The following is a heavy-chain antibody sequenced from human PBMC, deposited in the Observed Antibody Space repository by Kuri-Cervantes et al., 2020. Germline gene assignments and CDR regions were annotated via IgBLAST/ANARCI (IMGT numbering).Heavy chain of an antibody. CDR2: ISSSSSYI. CDR1: GFTFSSYS. J-gene: IGHJ2*01. V-gene: IGHV3-21*01. CDR3: ARVKDYDFWSGYRGDWYFDL. D-gene: IGHD3-3*01. Sequence: GESLKISCAASGFTFSSYSMNWVRQAPGKGLEWVSSISSSSSYIYYADSVKGRFTISRDNAKNSLYLQMNSLRAEDTAVYYCARVKDYDFWSGYRGDWYFDLWGRGTLVTVSS.